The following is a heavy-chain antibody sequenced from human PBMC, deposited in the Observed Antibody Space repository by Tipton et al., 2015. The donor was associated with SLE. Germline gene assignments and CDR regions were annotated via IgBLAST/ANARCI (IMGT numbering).Heavy chain of an antibody. CDR2: ISWNSGSI. D-gene: IGHD5-18*01. CDR3: AKGGYSYFEY. CDR1: GFTFDDYA. J-gene: IGHJ4*02. V-gene: IGHV3-9*01. Sequence: SLRLSCAASGFTFDDYAMHWVRQAPGKGLEWVSGISWNSGSIGYADSVKGRFTISRDNSRNTLYLQMKSLRVDDTAVYYCAKGGYSYFEYWGQGTLVTVSS.